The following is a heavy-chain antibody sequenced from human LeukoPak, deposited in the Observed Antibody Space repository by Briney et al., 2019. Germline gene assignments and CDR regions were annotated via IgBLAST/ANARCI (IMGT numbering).Heavy chain of an antibody. V-gene: IGHV1-2*02. CDR3: ARIIVATRSSGFDY. J-gene: IGHJ4*02. CDR1: GYSFTDYY. CDR2: INPKSGDT. D-gene: IGHD5-12*01. Sequence: ASVKVSCKASGYSFTDYYVHWVRQAPGQGLEWMGWINPKSGDTNYAQKFQGRVTLTRDTSISTAYMDLSRLKSDDTAVYYCARIIVATRSSGFDYWGQGTLVTVSS.